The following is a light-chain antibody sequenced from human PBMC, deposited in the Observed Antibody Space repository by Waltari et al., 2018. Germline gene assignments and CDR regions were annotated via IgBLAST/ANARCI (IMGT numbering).Light chain of an antibody. Sequence: DIQMTQSPSSLSASVGERVTITCQASQDISNFLNWYQQKPGKAPNRLIYDASNLATGVPSRFSGSRSGTHFTLTVSSLRPEDIATYYCLQYSSLPPCTFGRGTKLEI. CDR2: DAS. CDR1: QDISNF. V-gene: IGKV1-33*01. J-gene: IGKJ2*02. CDR3: LQYSSLPPCT.